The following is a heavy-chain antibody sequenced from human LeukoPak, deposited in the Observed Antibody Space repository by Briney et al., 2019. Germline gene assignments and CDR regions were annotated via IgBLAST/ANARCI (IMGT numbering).Heavy chain of an antibody. D-gene: IGHD2-2*01. Sequence: SETLSLTCTVSGGSVSSSRYYWGWMRQPPGGGLEWIGSIYYSGGTYYNPSLKSRVTISVDTSKNQFSLKLSSVTAADTAVYYCARDRVVVPAAMDYYYYGMDVWGQGTTVTVSS. CDR3: ARDRVVVPAAMDYYYYGMDV. V-gene: IGHV4-39*07. CDR1: GGSVSSSRYY. J-gene: IGHJ6*02. CDR2: IYYSGGT.